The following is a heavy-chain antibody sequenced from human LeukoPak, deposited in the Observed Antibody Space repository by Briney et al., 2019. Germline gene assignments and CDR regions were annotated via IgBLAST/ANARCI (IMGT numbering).Heavy chain of an antibody. CDR2: IYSDNT. V-gene: IGHV3-53*01. CDR3: ARGGSYLSAFAI. CDR1: GFTVSTNS. Sequence: PGGSLRLSCTVSGFTVSTNSMSWVRQDPGKGLEWVSFIYSDNTHYADSVKGRFTISRDNSKNTLYLQMNSLRAEDTAVYYCARGGSYLSAFAIWGQGTMVTVSS. J-gene: IGHJ3*02. D-gene: IGHD1-26*01.